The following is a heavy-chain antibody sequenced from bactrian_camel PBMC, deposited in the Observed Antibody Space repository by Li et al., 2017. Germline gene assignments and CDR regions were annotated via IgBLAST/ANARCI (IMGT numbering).Heavy chain of an antibody. D-gene: IGHD3*01. V-gene: IGHV3S66*01. CDR1: FVILDDFE. CDR2: ITGDGKT. Sequence: VQLVESGGGLVQDGGSLRLSCKTSFVILDDFEMMWYRQTPGNECELVSSITGDGKTYYIDAVKGRFTISHDAAKNSVDLQMNSLKPEDTGLYYCALGGAGIIRPLLPAEYSYWGQGTQVTVS. J-gene: IGHJ4*01. CDR3: ALGGAGIIRPLLPAEYSY.